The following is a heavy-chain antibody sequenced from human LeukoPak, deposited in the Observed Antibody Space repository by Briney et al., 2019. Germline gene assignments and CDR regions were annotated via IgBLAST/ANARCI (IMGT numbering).Heavy chain of an antibody. Sequence: GGSLRLSCAASGFTFSSYAMSWVRQAPGKGLEWVSAISGSGGSTYYADSVKGRFTISRDNSKNMLYLQMNSLRAEDTAVYYCAKGGYGLGSYSGFDYWGQGTLVTVSS. CDR3: AKGGYGLGSYSGFDY. CDR1: GFTFSSYA. CDR2: ISGSGGST. V-gene: IGHV3-23*01. D-gene: IGHD3-10*01. J-gene: IGHJ4*02.